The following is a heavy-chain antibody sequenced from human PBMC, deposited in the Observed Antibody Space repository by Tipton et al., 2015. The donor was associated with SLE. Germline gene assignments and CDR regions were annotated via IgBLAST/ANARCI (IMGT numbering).Heavy chain of an antibody. CDR1: GFTFSDYY. V-gene: IGHV3-11*01. Sequence: SLRLSCAASGFTFSDYYMSWIRQAPGKGLEWVSYISSSGSTIYYADSVKGRSTISRDNAKNSLYLQMNSLRAEDTAVYYCARDLAHTVTTLWGQGTLVTVSS. CDR3: ARDLAHTVTTL. CDR2: ISSSGSTI. D-gene: IGHD4-17*01. J-gene: IGHJ4*02.